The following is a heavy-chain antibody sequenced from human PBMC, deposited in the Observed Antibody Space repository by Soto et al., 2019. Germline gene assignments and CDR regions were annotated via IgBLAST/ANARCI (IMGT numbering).Heavy chain of an antibody. CDR1: GGSLTGYY. V-gene: IGHV4-34*01. D-gene: IGHD5-12*01. Sequence: QVQLQQWGAGLLKPSETLSLTRTVNGGSLTGYYWSWIRQPPGKGLEWIGEVKDGGSTNYSPSLRGRVSISADTSKNHFSLRLNSVTAADTAVYFCARGQEGIVATHWDQGALVTVSS. CDR3: ARGQEGIVATH. J-gene: IGHJ4*02. CDR2: VKDGGST.